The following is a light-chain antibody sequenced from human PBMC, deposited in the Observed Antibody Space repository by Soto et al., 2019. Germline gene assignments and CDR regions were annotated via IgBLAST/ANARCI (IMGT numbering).Light chain of an antibody. V-gene: IGKV1-27*01. Sequence: DIQMTQSPSSLSASVGDRVTITCRASQGINNYLAWYQQKPGKVPNLLIYAASSLQSGVPSWCSGSGSGTDFTLTISSLQHEDVATYYWQKNDSAPQTFGQGTQVEIK. CDR1: QGINNY. CDR2: AAS. J-gene: IGKJ1*01. CDR3: QKNDSAPQT.